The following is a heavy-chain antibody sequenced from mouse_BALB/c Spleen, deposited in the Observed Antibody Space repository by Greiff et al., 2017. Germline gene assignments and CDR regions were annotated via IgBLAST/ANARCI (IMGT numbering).Heavy chain of an antibody. V-gene: IGHV2-9*02. CDR2: IWAGGST. D-gene: IGHD2-3*01. J-gene: IGHJ4*01. CDR3: ARVGGYFYYAMDY. CDR1: GFSLTSYG. Sequence: QVQLKQSGPGLVAPSQSLSITCTVSGFSLTSYGVHWVRQPPGKGLEWLGVIWAGGSTNYNSALMSRLSISKDNSKSQVFLKMNSLQTDDTAMYYCARVGGYFYYAMDYWGQGTSVTVSS.